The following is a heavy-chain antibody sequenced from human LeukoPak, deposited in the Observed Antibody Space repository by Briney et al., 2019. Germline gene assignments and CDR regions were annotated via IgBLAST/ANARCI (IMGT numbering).Heavy chain of an antibody. CDR3: AREECGSCFSGGDY. Sequence: GGSLRLSCAAFGFTFSSNWMSWVRQAPGKGLEWVSAIGGSGSYTNYADSVKGRFTISRDNSKNTLYLQMNSLGAEDTAVYYCAREECGSCFSGGDYWGQGTLVTVSS. CDR1: GFTFSSNW. V-gene: IGHV3-23*01. D-gene: IGHD2-15*01. CDR2: IGGSGSYT. J-gene: IGHJ4*02.